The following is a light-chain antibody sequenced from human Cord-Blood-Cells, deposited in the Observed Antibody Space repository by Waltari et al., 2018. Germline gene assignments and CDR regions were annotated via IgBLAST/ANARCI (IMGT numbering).Light chain of an antibody. J-gene: IGLJ1*01. V-gene: IGLV2-14*01. CDR1: SSDVGGYNY. Sequence: QSALTQPASVSGSHGQSITISCTGTSSDVGGYNYVSWYQQHPGKAPNLMFYDVSNRPSGVSNRFSGSKSGNTASLTISGLQAEDEADYYCSSYTSSSTLVFGTGTKVTVL. CDR2: DVS. CDR3: SSYTSSSTLV.